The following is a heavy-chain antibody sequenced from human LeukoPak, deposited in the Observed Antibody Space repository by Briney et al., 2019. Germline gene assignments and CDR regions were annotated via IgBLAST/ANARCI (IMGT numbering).Heavy chain of an antibody. D-gene: IGHD5-18*01. CDR2: INPNSGGT. V-gene: IGHV1-2*04. CDR1: GYTFTGYY. CDR3: AREVDTAMVTLSDY. Sequence: SVKVSCKASGYTFTGYYMHWVRQAPGQGLEWMGWINPNSGGTNYAQKFQGWVTMTRDTSISTAYMELSRLRSDDTAVYYCAREVDTAMVTLSDYWGQGTLVTVSS. J-gene: IGHJ4*02.